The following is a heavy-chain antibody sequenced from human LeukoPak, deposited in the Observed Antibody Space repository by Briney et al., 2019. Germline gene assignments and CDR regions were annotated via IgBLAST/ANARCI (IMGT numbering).Heavy chain of an antibody. CDR3: VRTMTREWGGWYDNDY. CDR2: ISSRGYT. CDR1: GSSFSNHW. D-gene: IGHD6-19*01. Sequence: PXETLSLTCTVSGSSFSNHWWIWVRQPAGKGLEWIGRISSRGYTNYNPSLKSPFAMSVDTSKNQFSLKLNSVTAADTAVYYCVRTMTREWGGWYDNDYWGRGTLVTVSS. J-gene: IGHJ4*03. V-gene: IGHV4-4*07.